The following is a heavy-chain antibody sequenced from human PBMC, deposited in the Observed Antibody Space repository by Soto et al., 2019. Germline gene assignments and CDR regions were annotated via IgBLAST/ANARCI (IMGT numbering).Heavy chain of an antibody. D-gene: IGHD6-19*01. J-gene: IGHJ4*02. V-gene: IGHV3-21*01. CDR1: GFNFNSYT. Sequence: GGSLRLSCAASGFNFNSYTINWVRQAPGKRLEWLSSISSSGYIFSTDSVRGRFTISRDNAKNSVYLQINNLRAEDTAVYYCARDSHVGSGWQLTADYWGQGTLVTVSS. CDR3: ARDSHVGSGWQLTADY. CDR2: ISSSGYI.